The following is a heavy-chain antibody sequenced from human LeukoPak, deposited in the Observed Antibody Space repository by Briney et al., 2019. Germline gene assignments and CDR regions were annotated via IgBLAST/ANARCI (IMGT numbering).Heavy chain of an antibody. CDR1: GFTVSSNY. Sequence: PGGSLRLSCAASGFTVSSNYMSWVRQAPGKGLEWVSVIYSGGSTYYADSVKGRFTISRDNSKKTLFLHMNSLRAEDTAVYYCARDSSSWYDPYYYYYGMDVWGRGTTVTVSS. CDR2: IYSGGST. CDR3: ARDSSSWYDPYYYYYGMDV. J-gene: IGHJ6*02. D-gene: IGHD6-13*01. V-gene: IGHV3-66*01.